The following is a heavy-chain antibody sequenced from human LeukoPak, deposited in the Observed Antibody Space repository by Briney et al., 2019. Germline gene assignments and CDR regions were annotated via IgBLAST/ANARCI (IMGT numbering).Heavy chain of an antibody. CDR1: GITFSTTG. J-gene: IGHJ4*02. CDR3: ATEGEEWTNFDY. D-gene: IGHD3-3*01. Sequence: GRFLRLSCAVSGITFSTTGLHWVRQAPGKGLEWVAMISPDGSTTFYTDSMKGRLTISRDNSNNTLYLQMNSLRLEDTALYYCATEGEEWTNFDYWGQGTLVTVSS. V-gene: IGHV3-30*04. CDR2: ISPDGSTT.